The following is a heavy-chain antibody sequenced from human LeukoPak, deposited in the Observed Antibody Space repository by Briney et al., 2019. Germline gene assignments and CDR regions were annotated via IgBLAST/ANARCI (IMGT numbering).Heavy chain of an antibody. J-gene: IGHJ4*02. V-gene: IGHV3-23*01. CDR1: GFTFTSYA. CDR2: ISGNGGAT. Sequence: GGSLRLSCAASGFTFTSYAMSWVRQAPGKGLEWVSAISGNGGATYYADSVKGRFTISGDNSKNTLHLQMNSLRAEDTALYYCAKATTAIVVDNFFDYWGQGTLVSVSS. D-gene: IGHD3-22*01. CDR3: AKATTAIVVDNFFDY.